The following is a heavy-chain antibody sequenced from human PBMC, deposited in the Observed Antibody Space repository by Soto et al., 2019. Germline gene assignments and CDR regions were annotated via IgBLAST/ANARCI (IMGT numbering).Heavy chain of an antibody. Sequence: GGSLRLSCAASGFTFSSYAMHWVRQAPGKGLEWVAVISYDGSNKYYADSVKGRFTISRDNSKNTLYLQMNSLRAEDTAVYYCARAEDLRLLWYIDYWGQGTLVTVSS. CDR3: ARAEDLRLLWYIDY. D-gene: IGHD3-10*01. CDR1: GFTFSSYA. CDR2: ISYDGSNK. J-gene: IGHJ4*02. V-gene: IGHV3-30-3*01.